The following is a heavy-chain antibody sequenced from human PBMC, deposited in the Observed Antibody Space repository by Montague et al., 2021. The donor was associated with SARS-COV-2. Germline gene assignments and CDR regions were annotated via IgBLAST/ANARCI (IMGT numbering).Heavy chain of an antibody. D-gene: IGHD3-22*01. V-gene: IGHV4-39*07. CDR1: GGSISSSSSY. CDR3: ARDIRILMISVFQGYGMDG. J-gene: IGHJ6*02. CDR2: IYYSGST. Sequence: SETLSLTCTVSGGSISSSSSYWGWLRQPPGMGLEWIGSIYYSGSTYYNPSLKSRITISVDTSKNQFSLRLTSVTAADTAVYYCARDIRILMISVFQGYGMDGGGQGTTVTVS.